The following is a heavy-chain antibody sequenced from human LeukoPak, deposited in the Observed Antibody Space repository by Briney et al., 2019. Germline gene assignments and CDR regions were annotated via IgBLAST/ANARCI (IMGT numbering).Heavy chain of an antibody. CDR3: ARGGGNYYGSGSTP. V-gene: IGHV7-4-1*02. Sequence: GASVKVSCKASGYTFTSYGISWVRQAPGQGLEWMGWINTNTGNPTYAQGFTGRFVFSLDTSVSTAYLQISSLKAEDTAVYYCARGGGNYYGSGSTPWGQGTLVTVSS. CDR1: GYTFTSYG. D-gene: IGHD3-10*01. J-gene: IGHJ5*02. CDR2: INTNTGNP.